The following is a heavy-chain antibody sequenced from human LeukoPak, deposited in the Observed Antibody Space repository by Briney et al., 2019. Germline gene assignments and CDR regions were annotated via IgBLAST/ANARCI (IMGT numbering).Heavy chain of an antibody. CDR1: GFTFSSYA. D-gene: IGHD3-10*01. J-gene: IGHJ6*03. CDR2: ISGSGGST. Sequence: PGGSLRLSCAASGFTFSSYAMSWVRQAPGKGLEWVSAISGSGGSTYYADSVKGRFTISRDNSKNTLYLQMNSLRAEDTAVYYCAKDLLWFGTRRLTDYYYYYMDVWGKGTTVTVSS. V-gene: IGHV3-23*01. CDR3: AKDLLWFGTRRLTDYYYYYMDV.